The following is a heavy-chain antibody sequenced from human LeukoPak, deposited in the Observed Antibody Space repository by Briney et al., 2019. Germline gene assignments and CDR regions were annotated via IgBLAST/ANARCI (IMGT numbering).Heavy chain of an antibody. CDR3: AQDPGRLLDSIDY. CDR2: ISSNGGTT. V-gene: IGHV3-23*01. J-gene: IGHJ4*02. CDR1: GFTFSNYA. D-gene: IGHD3-22*01. Sequence: GGSLILSCAASGFTFSNYAMNWVRQAPGKGLEWVSAISSNGGTTYYADSVKGRFTISRDNSKNTLYLQMNSLRAEDTAVYYCAQDPGRLLDSIDYWGQGTLVTVSS.